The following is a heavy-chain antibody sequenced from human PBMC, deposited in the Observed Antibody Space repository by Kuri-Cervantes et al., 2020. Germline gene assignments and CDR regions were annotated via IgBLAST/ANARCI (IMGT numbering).Heavy chain of an antibody. D-gene: IGHD4-17*01. V-gene: IGHV4-34*01. CDR3: ARSGHDYGDFLDAFDI. Sequence: ESLKISCAVYGGSFSGYYWSWIRQPPGKGLEWIGSVYHSGRTLYNSSLKSRVSISVDTSKNQFSLNLSSVTAADTAVYYCARSGHDYGDFLDAFDIWGQGTMVTVSS. CDR2: VYHSGRT. CDR1: GGSFSGYY. J-gene: IGHJ3*02.